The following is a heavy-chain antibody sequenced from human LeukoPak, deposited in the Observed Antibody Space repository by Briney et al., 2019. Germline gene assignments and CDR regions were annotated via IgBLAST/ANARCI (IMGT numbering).Heavy chain of an antibody. CDR2: ISYDGSNK. CDR3: ARRNYATTYYYYGMDV. J-gene: IGHJ6*02. V-gene: IGHV3-30*03. D-gene: IGHD1-7*01. CDR1: GFTFSSYG. Sequence: WRSLRLSCAASGFTFSSYGMHWVRQAPGKGLEWVAVISYDGSNKYYADSVKGRFTISRDNSKNTLHLQMNSLRAEDTAVYYCARRNYATTYYYYGMDVWGQGTTVTVSS.